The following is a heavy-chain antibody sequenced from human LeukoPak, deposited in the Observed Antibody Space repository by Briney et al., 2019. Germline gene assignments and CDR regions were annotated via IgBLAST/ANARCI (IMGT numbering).Heavy chain of an antibody. V-gene: IGHV1-69*13. CDR3: ARERVGTSYYYDSSGYFDY. J-gene: IGHJ4*02. CDR2: IIPIFGTA. Sequence: SVKVSCKASGGTFSSYAISWVRQAPGQGLEWMGGIIPIFGTANYAQKFQGRVTITADESTSTAYMELSSLRSEDTAVYYCARERVGTSYYYDSSGYFDYWGQGTLVTVSS. CDR1: GGTFSSYA. D-gene: IGHD3-22*01.